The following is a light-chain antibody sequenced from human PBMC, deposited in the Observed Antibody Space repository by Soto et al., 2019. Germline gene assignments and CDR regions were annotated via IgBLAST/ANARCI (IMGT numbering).Light chain of an antibody. CDR2: AAS. V-gene: IGKV1-39*01. CDR1: QSISRF. J-gene: IGKJ1*01. Sequence: DIQMTQSPSSLFASVGDRVTITCRASQSISRFLNWYQAKPGKAPKLLISAASSLQGGVPSRFSGSGSETDFTLTITSLQPEDFATYYCQQSYSTSTWTFGQGTKVEIK. CDR3: QQSYSTSTWT.